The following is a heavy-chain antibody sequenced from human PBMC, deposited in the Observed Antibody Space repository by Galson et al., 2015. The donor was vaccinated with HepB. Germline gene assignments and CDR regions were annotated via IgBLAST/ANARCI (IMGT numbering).Heavy chain of an antibody. Sequence: PALVKPTQTLTLTCTFSGFSLSTSGMCVSWIRQPPGKALEWLALIDWDDDKYCSTSLKTRLTISKDTSKNQVVLTMTNMDPVDTATYYCARIVWAVAGPYYYGMDVWGQGTTVTVSS. V-gene: IGHV2-70*01. CDR3: ARIVWAVAGPYYYGMDV. CDR1: GFSLSTSGMC. CDR2: IDWDDDK. D-gene: IGHD6-19*01. J-gene: IGHJ6*02.